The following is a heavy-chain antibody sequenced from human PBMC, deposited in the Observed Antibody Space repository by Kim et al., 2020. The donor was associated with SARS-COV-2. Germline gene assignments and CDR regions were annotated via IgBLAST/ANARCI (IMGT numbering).Heavy chain of an antibody. CDR3: AKGGYGYSYRLLY. D-gene: IGHD3-22*01. CDR1: GFTFDDYA. CDR2: ISGDGGTT. V-gene: IGHV3-43*02. Sequence: GGSLRLSCAASGFTFDDYAMHWVRQAPGKGLEWVSLISGDGGTTYYADSVKGRFTSSSDNSKNSLYLQRNSLRTEDTALYYCAKGGYGYSYRLLYWGQGALVTVSP. J-gene: IGHJ4*02.